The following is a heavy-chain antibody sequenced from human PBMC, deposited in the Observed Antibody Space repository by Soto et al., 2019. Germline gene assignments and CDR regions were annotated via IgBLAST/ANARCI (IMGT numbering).Heavy chain of an antibody. V-gene: IGHV1-69*13. CDR2: IIPIFGTA. Sequence: VASVKVSCKASGGTFSSYAISWVRQAPGQGLEWMGGIIPIFGTANYAQKFQGRVTITADESTSTAYMELSSLRSEDTAVYYCARDIGIAAAGRYYYYGMDVWGQGTTVTVSS. CDR3: ARDIGIAAAGRYYYYGMDV. CDR1: GGTFSSYA. D-gene: IGHD6-13*01. J-gene: IGHJ6*02.